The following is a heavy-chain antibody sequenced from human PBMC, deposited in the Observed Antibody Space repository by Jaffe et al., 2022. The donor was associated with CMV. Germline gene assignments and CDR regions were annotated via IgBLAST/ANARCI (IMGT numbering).Heavy chain of an antibody. Sequence: QVQLVQSGAEVKKPGSSVKVSCKASGGTFSSYAISWVRQAPGQGLEWMGRIIPILGIANYAQKFQGRVTITADKSTSTAYMELSSLRSEDTAVYYCARDPAGIPDPGIAARHRSGDYWGQGTLVTVSS. V-gene: IGHV1-69*09. D-gene: IGHD6-6*01. CDR1: GGTFSSYA. CDR3: ARDPAGIPDPGIAARHRSGDY. CDR2: IIPILGIA. J-gene: IGHJ4*02.